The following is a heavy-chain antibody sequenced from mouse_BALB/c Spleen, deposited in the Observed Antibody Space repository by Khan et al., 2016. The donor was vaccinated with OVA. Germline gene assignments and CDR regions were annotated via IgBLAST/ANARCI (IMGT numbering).Heavy chain of an antibody. Sequence: EVELVESGPGLVKPSQSLSLTCTVTGYSITSDYAWNWIRQFPGNKLEWMGYISYSGSTTYNPSLKSRISITRDTSKDQFFLQLKSVTSEYTATYYCASELGRYYALDYWGQGTSVTVSS. J-gene: IGHJ4*01. D-gene: IGHD4-1*01. CDR3: ASELGRYYALDY. CDR2: ISYSGST. V-gene: IGHV3-2*02. CDR1: GYSITSDYA.